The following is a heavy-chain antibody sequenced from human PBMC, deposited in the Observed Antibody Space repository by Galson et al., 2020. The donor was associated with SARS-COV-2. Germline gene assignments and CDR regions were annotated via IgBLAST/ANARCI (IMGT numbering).Heavy chain of an antibody. Sequence: KMSGPTLVKPTQTLTLTCTFSGFSLSTSGVGVCWIRQPPGKALEWLALIYWDDDKRYSPSLKSRLTITKDTTKNQVVLTMTNMNPVDTPTYYCESEPRLLWCGETVRDYGMDVWGQGTTVTVSS. CDR3: ESEPRLLWCGETVRDYGMDV. CDR2: IYWDDDK. V-gene: IGHV2-5*02. D-gene: IGHD3-10*01. J-gene: IGHJ6*02. CDR1: GFSLSTSGVG.